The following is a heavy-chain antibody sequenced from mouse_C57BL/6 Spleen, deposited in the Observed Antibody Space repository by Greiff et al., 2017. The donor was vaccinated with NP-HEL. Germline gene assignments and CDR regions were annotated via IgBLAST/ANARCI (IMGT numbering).Heavy chain of an antibody. J-gene: IGHJ1*03. V-gene: IGHV1-80*01. CDR1: GYAFSSYW. D-gene: IGHD1-1*01. CDR3: ARNYGSPYWYFDV. Sequence: VQLQQSGAELVKPGASVKISCKASGYAFSSYWMNWVKQRPGKGLEWIGQIYPGDGDTNYNGKLKGKATLTADKSSSTAYMQLSSLTSEDSAVYFCARNYGSPYWYFDVWGTGTTVTVSS. CDR2: IYPGDGDT.